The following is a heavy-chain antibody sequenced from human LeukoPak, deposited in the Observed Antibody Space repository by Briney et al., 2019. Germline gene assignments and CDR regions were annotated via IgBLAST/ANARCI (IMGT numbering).Heavy chain of an antibody. Sequence: GGSLRLSCAASGFTFSRHAMSWVRQAPGKGLGWVSAISDSGGSTYYADSVKGRSTISRDNSKNTLYLQMNSLRAEDTAVYYCAKDGGWELLIYYFDYWGQGTLVTVSS. CDR3: AKDGGWELLIYYFDY. D-gene: IGHD1-26*01. V-gene: IGHV3-23*01. CDR1: GFTFSRHA. CDR2: ISDSGGST. J-gene: IGHJ4*02.